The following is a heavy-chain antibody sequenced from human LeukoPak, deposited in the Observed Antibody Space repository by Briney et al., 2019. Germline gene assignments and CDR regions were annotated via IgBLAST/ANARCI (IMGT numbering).Heavy chain of an antibody. CDR2: IHYSGSS. D-gene: IGHD2-8*01. J-gene: IGHJ3*02. Sequence: SETLSLTCTVSGGSISSHHWSWIRQPPGKGLEWIGQIHYSGSSNCNASLKSRVTISVDTSKNQFSLRLSSVTAADTAVYYCARHDVWYAFDIWGQGTMVSVSS. CDR1: GGSISSHH. CDR3: ARHDVWYAFDI. V-gene: IGHV4-59*08.